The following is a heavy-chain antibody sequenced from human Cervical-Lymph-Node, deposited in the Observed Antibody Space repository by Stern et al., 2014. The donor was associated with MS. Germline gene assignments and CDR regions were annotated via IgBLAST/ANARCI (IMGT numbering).Heavy chain of an antibody. CDR1: GFSLSSSGMC. CDR2: IDWNDDK. V-gene: IGHV2-70*01. CDR3: ARIRNADYTYYYYGMDV. D-gene: IGHD4-17*01. J-gene: IGHJ6*02. Sequence: QVTLRESGPALVKPTETLALTCTVSGFSLSSSGMCVSWIRQPPGKALEWLALIDWNDDKYYSTSRKTRLTISKDTSKSQVVLTMSNMDPVDTATYYCARIRNADYTYYYYGMDVWGQGTTVTVSS.